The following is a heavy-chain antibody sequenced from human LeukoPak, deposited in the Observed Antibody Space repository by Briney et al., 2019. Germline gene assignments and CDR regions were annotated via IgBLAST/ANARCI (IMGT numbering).Heavy chain of an antibody. Sequence: GGSLRLSCAASGFTFSSYWMSWVRQAPGKGLEWVANVKQDGSEKYYVDSVKGRFTISRDNAKNSLYLQMNSLRAEDTAVYYCARVTAADHFDYWGQGTLVTVSS. J-gene: IGHJ4*02. CDR1: GFTFSSYW. CDR3: ARVTAADHFDY. V-gene: IGHV3-7*01. CDR2: VKQDGSEK. D-gene: IGHD2-2*01.